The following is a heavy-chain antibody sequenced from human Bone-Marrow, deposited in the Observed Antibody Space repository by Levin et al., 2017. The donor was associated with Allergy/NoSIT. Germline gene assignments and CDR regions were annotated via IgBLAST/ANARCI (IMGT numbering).Heavy chain of an antibody. Sequence: SGGSLRLSCVASGFTFSDAWMSWVRQAPGRGLEWVGRIKSKSDDGTTDYAAPVKGRFTISRDDSHNTVYLQMNRLKTEDTALYYCTTDGGFGAWFDPWGQGTLVTVSS. CDR2: IKSKSDDGTT. CDR3: TTDGGFGAWFDP. J-gene: IGHJ5*02. V-gene: IGHV3-15*01. D-gene: IGHD3-16*01. CDR1: GFTFSDAW.